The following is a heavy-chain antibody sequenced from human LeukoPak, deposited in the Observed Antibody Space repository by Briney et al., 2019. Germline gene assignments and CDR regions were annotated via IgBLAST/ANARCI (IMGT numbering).Heavy chain of an antibody. CDR2: IYSGGST. V-gene: IGHV3-66*01. D-gene: IGHD7-27*01. Sequence: GGSLRLSCAASGFTVSSNYMSWARQAPGKGLEWVSVIYSGGSTYYADSVKGRFTISRDNSKNTLHLQMSSLRAEDTAVYYCARDLTGDQGSGFDPWGQGTLVTVSS. CDR1: GFTVSSNY. J-gene: IGHJ5*02. CDR3: ARDLTGDQGSGFDP.